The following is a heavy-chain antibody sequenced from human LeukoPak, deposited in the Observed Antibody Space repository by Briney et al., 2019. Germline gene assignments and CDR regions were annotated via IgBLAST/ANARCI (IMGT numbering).Heavy chain of an antibody. J-gene: IGHJ5*02. Sequence: SGPTLVKPTQPLTLTCTFSGFSLSTSGVGVGWIRQPPGKALEWLALIYWNDDKRYSPSLKSRLTITKDTSKNQVVLTMTNMDPVDTATYYCAHFSTIAAAGNNWFDPWGQGTLVTVSS. CDR2: IYWNDDK. CDR3: AHFSTIAAAGNNWFDP. V-gene: IGHV2-5*01. CDR1: GFSLSTSGVG. D-gene: IGHD6-13*01.